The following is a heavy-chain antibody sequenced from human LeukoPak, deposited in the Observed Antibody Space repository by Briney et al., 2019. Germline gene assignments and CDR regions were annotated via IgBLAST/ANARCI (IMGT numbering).Heavy chain of an antibody. J-gene: IGHJ4*02. V-gene: IGHV3-23*01. CDR3: AKTSSSSWYYFDY. Sequence: GGSLRLSCAASGFTFDDYAMSWVRQAPGKGLEWVSAISGSGGSTYYADSVKGRFTISRDNSKNTLYLQTNSPRAEDTAVYYCAKTSSSSWYYFDYWGQGTLVTVSS. CDR2: ISGSGGST. D-gene: IGHD6-13*01. CDR1: GFTFDDYA.